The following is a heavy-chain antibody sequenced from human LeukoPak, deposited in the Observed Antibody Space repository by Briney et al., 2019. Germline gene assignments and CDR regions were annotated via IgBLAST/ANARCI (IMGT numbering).Heavy chain of an antibody. J-gene: IGHJ5*01. CDR3: ARDLWNFYDDSGYNRDFDS. CDR2: ISTYGGDR. Sequence: AAVKDSSKASGYTFTSYGMSWLRQAPGQGLEWMGGISTYGGDRHYAQKFQGRMTVTTGTTTSTVYMELRNLRCDDTAVYYCARDLWNFYDDSGYNRDFDSWGQGTLVTVSS. V-gene: IGHV1-18*01. CDR1: GYTFTSYG. D-gene: IGHD3-22*01.